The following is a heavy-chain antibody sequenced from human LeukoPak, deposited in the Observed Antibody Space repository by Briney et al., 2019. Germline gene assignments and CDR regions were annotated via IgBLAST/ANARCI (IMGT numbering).Heavy chain of an antibody. D-gene: IGHD5-18*01. V-gene: IGHV4-59*01. CDR2: IYYTGST. Sequence: SETLSLTCTVSGGSISSYYWSWIRQPPGKGLEWIGYIYYTGSTNYNPSLMSRVTISVDTSKNQFSLKLSSVTAEDTAVYYCARGGGYSYGAGDYYYYGMDVWGQGTTVTVSS. CDR1: GGSISSYY. CDR3: ARGGGYSYGAGDYYYYGMDV. J-gene: IGHJ6*02.